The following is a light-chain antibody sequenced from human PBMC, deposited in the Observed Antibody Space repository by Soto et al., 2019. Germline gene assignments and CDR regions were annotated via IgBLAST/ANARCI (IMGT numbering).Light chain of an antibody. CDR1: EAISSW. J-gene: IGKJ4*01. Sequence: DITMTQSPSSVSASVGDRVTITCRASEAISSWLAWYQQKPGRAPKLLIYSASSLQNGAPSRFTGSGSGTDFTLTITSLQPDDTAIYYCQQARSFPLPFGGGTKVEIK. CDR3: QQARSFPLP. CDR2: SAS. V-gene: IGKV1-12*01.